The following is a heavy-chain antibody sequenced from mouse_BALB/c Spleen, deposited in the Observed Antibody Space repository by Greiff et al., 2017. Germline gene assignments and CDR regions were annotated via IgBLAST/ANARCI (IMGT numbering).Heavy chain of an antibody. V-gene: IGHV1S137*01. CDR2: ISTYYGDA. J-gene: IGHJ4*01. CDR1: GYTFTDYA. Sequence: QVHVKQSGAELVRPGVSVKISCKGSGYTFTDYAMHWVKQSHAKSLEWIGVISTYYGDASYNQKFKGKATMTVDKSSSTAYMELSSLTSEDSAVYYCARSYYDYHYYAMDYWGQGTSVTVSS. D-gene: IGHD2-4*01. CDR3: ARSYYDYHYYAMDY.